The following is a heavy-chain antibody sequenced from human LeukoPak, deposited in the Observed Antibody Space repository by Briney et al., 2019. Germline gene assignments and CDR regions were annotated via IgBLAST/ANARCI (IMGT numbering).Heavy chain of an antibody. CDR2: INHSGST. J-gene: IGHJ4*02. CDR1: GGSFSGYY. Sequence: SETLSLTCAVYGGSFSGYYWSWIRQPPGKGLEWIGEINHSGSTNYNPSLKSRVTISVDTSKNQFSLKLSSVTAADTAVYYCARDHFDFWSGYPLYYFDYWGQGTLVTVSS. V-gene: IGHV4-34*01. D-gene: IGHD3-3*01. CDR3: ARDHFDFWSGYPLYYFDY.